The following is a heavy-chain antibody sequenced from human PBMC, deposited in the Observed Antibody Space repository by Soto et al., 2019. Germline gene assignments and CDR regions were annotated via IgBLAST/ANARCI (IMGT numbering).Heavy chain of an antibody. CDR2: IIPILGIA. D-gene: IGHD1-1*01. Sequence: SLKVYCKSAGHTFSSYTISCVRQTPGQGLELMGRIIPILGIANYAQKFQGRVTITADKSTSTAYMELSSLRSEDTAVYYCARESLDVTTGMTVAFDIWGQGTMVTVSS. J-gene: IGHJ3*02. CDR1: GHTFSSYT. V-gene: IGHV1-69*04. CDR3: ARESLDVTTGMTVAFDI.